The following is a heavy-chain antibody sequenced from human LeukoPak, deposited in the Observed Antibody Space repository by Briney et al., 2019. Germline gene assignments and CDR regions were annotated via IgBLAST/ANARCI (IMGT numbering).Heavy chain of an antibody. D-gene: IGHD3-22*01. CDR3: ARTYDSSGYYYFDY. V-gene: IGHV1-69*13. CDR1: GGTFSSYA. CDR2: IIPIFGTA. Sequence: ASVKVSCKASGGTFSSYAISWVRQAPGQGLEWMGGIIPIFGTANYAQKFQGRVTITAGESTSTAYMELSSLRSEDTAVYYCARTYDSSGYYYFDYWGQGTLVTVSS. J-gene: IGHJ4*02.